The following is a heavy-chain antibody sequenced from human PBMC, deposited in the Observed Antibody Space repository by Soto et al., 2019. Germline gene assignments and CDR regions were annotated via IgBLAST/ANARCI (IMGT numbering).Heavy chain of an antibody. Sequence: QVQLVQSGAEVKKPGASVKVSCRASGYTFTTYHIHWVRQAPGQGLEWMGIINPNGGSTNYVQKFQSRVTMTSDTSTSTVYMELSSLRSEDTAVYYCAREGPYYYDSSGSLDVWGQGTTVTVSS. V-gene: IGHV1-46*01. J-gene: IGHJ6*02. CDR2: INPNGGST. CDR3: AREGPYYYDSSGSLDV. D-gene: IGHD3-22*01. CDR1: GYTFTTYH.